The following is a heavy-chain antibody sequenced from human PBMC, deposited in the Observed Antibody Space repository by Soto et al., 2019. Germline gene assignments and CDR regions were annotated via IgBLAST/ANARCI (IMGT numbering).Heavy chain of an antibody. D-gene: IGHD3-22*01. CDR2: VSSTGST. CDR1: GGSLNSYY. J-gene: IGHJ5*02. V-gene: IGHV4-59*01. Sequence: SETLSLTCTVSGGSLNSYYWTWIRQSPGKGLEWIGYVSSTGSTNYNPSLKSRVILSLDTSTSEVSLSLTSVTAADAAVYFCARFSPPRKSYDSNPGWFDPWGQ. CDR3: ARFSPPRKSYDSNPGWFDP.